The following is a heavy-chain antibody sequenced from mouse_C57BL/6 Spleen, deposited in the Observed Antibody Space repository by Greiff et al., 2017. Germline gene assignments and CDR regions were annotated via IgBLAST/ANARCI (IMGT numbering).Heavy chain of an antibody. CDR2: ISSGGSYT. Sequence: EVQGVESGGDLVKPGGSLKLSCAASGFTFSSYGMSWVRQTPDKRLEWVATISSGGSYTYYPDSVKGRFTISRDNAKNTLYLQMSSLKSEDTAMYYCARHGGYGYEYYAMDYWGQGTSVTVSS. V-gene: IGHV5-6*01. CDR3: ARHGGYGYEYYAMDY. J-gene: IGHJ4*01. CDR1: GFTFSSYG. D-gene: IGHD2-2*01.